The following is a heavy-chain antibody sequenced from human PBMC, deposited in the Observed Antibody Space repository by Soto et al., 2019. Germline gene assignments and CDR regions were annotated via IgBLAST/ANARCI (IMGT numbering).Heavy chain of an antibody. J-gene: IGHJ1*01. CDR3: AKGLIAQALQH. CDR1: GFTFSSYG. CDR2: ISYDGSNK. D-gene: IGHD6-13*01. Sequence: PGGSLRLSCAASGFTFSSYGMHWVRQAPGKGLEWVAVISYDGSNKYYADSVKGRFTISRDNSKNTLYLQMNSLRAEDTAVYYCAKGLIAQALQHWGQGTLVTVSS. V-gene: IGHV3-30*18.